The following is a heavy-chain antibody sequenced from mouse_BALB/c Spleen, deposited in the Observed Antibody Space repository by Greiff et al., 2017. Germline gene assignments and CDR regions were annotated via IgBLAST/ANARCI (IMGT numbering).Heavy chain of an antibody. J-gene: IGHJ4*01. D-gene: IGHD2-2*01. CDR1: GYTFSSYW. CDR2: ILPGSGST. Sequence: QVQLQQSGAELMKPGASVKISCKATGYTFSSYWIEWVKQRPGHGLEWIGEILPGSGSTNYNEKFKGKATFTADTSSNTAYMQLSSLTSEDSAVYYCARGGIYYGYDGYAMDYWGQGTSVTVSS. V-gene: IGHV1-9*01. CDR3: ARGGIYYGYDGYAMDY.